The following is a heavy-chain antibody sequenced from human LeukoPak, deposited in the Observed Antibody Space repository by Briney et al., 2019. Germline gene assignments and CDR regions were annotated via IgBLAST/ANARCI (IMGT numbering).Heavy chain of an antibody. CDR1: GYSFTTYW. Sequence: GESLKISCKGSGYSFTTYWIAWVRQMPGKGLEWMGIIYPGDSDTRYSPSFQGQVTISADKSISTAYLQWSSLKASDAAMYYCARRAYCGGDCYPYYFDYWGQGTLVTVSS. CDR3: ARRAYCGGDCYPYYFDY. J-gene: IGHJ4*02. V-gene: IGHV5-51*01. CDR2: IYPGDSDT. D-gene: IGHD2-21*02.